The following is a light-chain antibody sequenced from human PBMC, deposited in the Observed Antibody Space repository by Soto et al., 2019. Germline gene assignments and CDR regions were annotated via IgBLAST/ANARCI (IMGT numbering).Light chain of an antibody. Sequence: DIPMTQSPSSVSASVGDRITFTCRASKGIGAWLAWYQQKPGKAPKLLIYAASSLQSGVPSRFSGSGSGTDFTLTISSLQPEDFGTYYCHQANSFPLTFGGGTKVEIK. J-gene: IGKJ4*01. CDR2: AAS. V-gene: IGKV1-12*01. CDR1: KGIGAW. CDR3: HQANSFPLT.